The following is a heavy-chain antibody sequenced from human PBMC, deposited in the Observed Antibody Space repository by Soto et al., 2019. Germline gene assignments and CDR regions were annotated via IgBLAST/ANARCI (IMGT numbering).Heavy chain of an antibody. V-gene: IGHV3-30*03. Sequence: QVQLVESGGGVVQPGRSLRLSCAASGFTYSSYGMHWVRQVPGKGLEWVAVISYDGSNKYYADSVKGRFTISRDNSKNTLYLQMNSLRAEDTAVYYCARGGSSGWYPDYWGQGTLVTVSS. CDR2: ISYDGSNK. CDR1: GFTYSSYG. CDR3: ARGGSSGWYPDY. D-gene: IGHD6-19*01. J-gene: IGHJ4*02.